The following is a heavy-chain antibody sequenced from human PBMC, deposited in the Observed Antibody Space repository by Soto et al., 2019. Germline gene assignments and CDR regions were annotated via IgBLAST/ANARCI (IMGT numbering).Heavy chain of an antibody. CDR2: ISSGGGTI. D-gene: IGHD7-27*01. V-gene: IGHV3-48*03. CDR1: EFTFSTYE. CDR3: ATFPRSSKWGY. Sequence: PGGSLRLSCAASEFTFSTYEMNWVRQAQGKGLEWVSYISSGGGTIYYADSVKGRFTISRDNAKNSLYLQMNSLRAEDTAVYYCATFPRSSKWGYWGQGTLVTVSS. J-gene: IGHJ4*02.